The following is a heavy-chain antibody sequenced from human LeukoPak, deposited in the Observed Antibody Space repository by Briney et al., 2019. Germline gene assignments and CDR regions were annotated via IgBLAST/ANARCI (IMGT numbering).Heavy chain of an antibody. Sequence: SETLSLTCVVSGGSVSGYYWGWIRQPPGRGLEWIGYVYHSGSTNYNPSFKSRITISVDTSRNQFSLQLSSVTAADTAVYYCARIHRYCSGGACYVLDNWGQGTLVAVSS. CDR3: ARIHRYCSGGACYVLDN. J-gene: IGHJ4*02. CDR1: GGSVSGYY. V-gene: IGHV4-59*02. CDR2: VYHSGST. D-gene: IGHD2-15*01.